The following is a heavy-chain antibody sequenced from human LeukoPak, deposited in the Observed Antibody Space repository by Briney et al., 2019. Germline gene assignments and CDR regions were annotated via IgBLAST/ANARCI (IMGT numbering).Heavy chain of an antibody. CDR3: ARDPLYCSGGSCYAVSYYYYGMDV. V-gene: IGHV1-18*04. J-gene: IGHJ6*04. Sequence: GASVKVSCKASGYTFTSYGISWVRQAPGQGLEWMGWISAYNGNTNYAQKLQGRGTMTTDTSTSTAYMELRSLRSDDTAVYYCARDPLYCSGGSCYAVSYYYYGMDVWGKGTTVTVPS. CDR1: GYTFTSYG. D-gene: IGHD2-15*01. CDR2: ISAYNGNT.